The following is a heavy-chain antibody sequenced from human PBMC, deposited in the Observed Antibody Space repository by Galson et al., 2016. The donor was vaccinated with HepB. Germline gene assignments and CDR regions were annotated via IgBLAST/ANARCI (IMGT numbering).Heavy chain of an antibody. CDR3: ARDGNADSP. D-gene: IGHD4-17*01. Sequence: SLRLSCAAAGFTVSDNYMSWVRQAPGKGVEWGSLIYSGGERLYADSVKGRFTISRDHSKNTLYLQMNSLRVEDTAVYYCARDGNADSPWGQGTLVTVSS. J-gene: IGHJ5*02. CDR2: IYSGGER. V-gene: IGHV3-53*01. CDR1: GFTVSDNY.